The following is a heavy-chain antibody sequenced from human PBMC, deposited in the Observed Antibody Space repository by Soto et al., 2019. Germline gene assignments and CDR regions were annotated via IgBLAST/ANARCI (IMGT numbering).Heavy chain of an antibody. CDR1: GFTIINYW. J-gene: IGHJ4*02. CDR3: ATAKLLLPWLFDY. Sequence: PGGSLRLSCAASGFTIINYWMHWVRQFPGKGLEWVASVNQDGSVKYYVDSVKGRFTISRDDSKNTLFLQMNSLRAEDTAVYYCATAKLLLPWLFDYWGQGT. V-gene: IGHV3-7*02. CDR2: VNQDGSVK. D-gene: IGHD2-15*01.